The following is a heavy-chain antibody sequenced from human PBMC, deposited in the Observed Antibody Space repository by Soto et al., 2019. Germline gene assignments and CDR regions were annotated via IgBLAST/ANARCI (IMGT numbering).Heavy chain of an antibody. V-gene: IGHV4-30-2*01. D-gene: IGHD2-15*01. CDR1: GGSITSGGFS. Sequence: QVQLKESGSGLVKPAQTLSLTCAVSGGSITSGGFSWSWIRQPPGKGLEWIGYVHHTGNTDYHPSLGSRVTISLDRSRNLFSLDLTSVTAADTATYYWGKECGGTCLDAFDVWGPGTTVIVSS. CDR3: GKECGGTCLDAFDV. CDR2: VHHTGNT. J-gene: IGHJ3*01.